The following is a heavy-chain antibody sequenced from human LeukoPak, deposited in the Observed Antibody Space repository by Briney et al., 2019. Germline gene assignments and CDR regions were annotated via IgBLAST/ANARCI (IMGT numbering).Heavy chain of an antibody. CDR1: GGFVTSYY. V-gene: IGHV4-59*08. J-gene: IGHJ4*02. CDR3: ARLSGSGSSIDY. Sequence: SETLSLTCTVSGGFVTSYYWSWFRQPPGKALEWIAYIYYSGSTNYNPSFESRVTISVDPSKNQFSLKLSSVTAADTAVYYCARLSGSGSSIDYWGQGTLVTVSS. D-gene: IGHD1-26*01. CDR2: IYYSGST.